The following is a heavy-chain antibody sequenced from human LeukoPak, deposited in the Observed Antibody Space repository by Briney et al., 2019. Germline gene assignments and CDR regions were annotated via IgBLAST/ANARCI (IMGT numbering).Heavy chain of an antibody. CDR1: GYTFTGYY. CDR2: INPNSGGT. J-gene: IGHJ5*02. Sequence: ASVKVSCKASGYTFTGYYMHWVRQAPGPGLEWMGWINPNSGGTNYAQKFQGRVTMTKDTSISTAYMELSRLRSDDTAVYYCARDTGNNWFDPWGQGTLVTVSS. D-gene: IGHD3-10*01. CDR3: ARDTGNNWFDP. V-gene: IGHV1-2*02.